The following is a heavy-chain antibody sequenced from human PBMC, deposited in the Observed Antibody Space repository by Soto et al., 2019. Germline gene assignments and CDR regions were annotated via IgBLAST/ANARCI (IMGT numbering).Heavy chain of an antibody. D-gene: IGHD5-12*01. CDR3: AKWDGYGDH. V-gene: IGHV3-23*01. Sequence: EVQLLESGGDLIQPGGSLRLSCAASGFTFSSNSFTWVRQAPGKGLKYVSGISIGGDKTWHADSVKGRFTVSRDNSKNTVYLQMNSLRVDDTAVYYCAKWDGYGDHWGQGTLVTVSS. CDR1: GFTFSSNS. J-gene: IGHJ5*02. CDR2: ISIGGDKT.